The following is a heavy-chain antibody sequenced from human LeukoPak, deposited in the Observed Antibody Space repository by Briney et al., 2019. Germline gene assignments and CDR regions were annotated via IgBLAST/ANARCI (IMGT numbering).Heavy chain of an antibody. J-gene: IGHJ4*02. Sequence: GGSLRLSCAASGFTVSSNYMSWVRQAPGKGLEWVSVIYSGGSTYYADSVKGRFTISRDNSKNTLYLQMNSLRAEDTAVYYCARGSGGSGTSKYFDYWGQGTLVTVSS. V-gene: IGHV3-66*01. CDR2: IYSGGST. CDR3: ARGSGGSGTSKYFDY. D-gene: IGHD3-10*01. CDR1: GFTVSSNY.